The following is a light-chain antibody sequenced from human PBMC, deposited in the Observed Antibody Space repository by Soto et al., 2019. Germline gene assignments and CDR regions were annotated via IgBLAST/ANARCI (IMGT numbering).Light chain of an antibody. CDR3: QAYDSSLSGVV. Sequence: QSVLTQPPSVSGAPGQRVTISCTRSSSNIGAGYAVHWYQQLPGTAPKLLIYGNSNRPSGVPDRFSGSKSGTSASLAITGLQAEDEADYYCQAYDSSLSGVVFGGGTKVTVL. CDR2: GNS. CDR1: SSNIGAGYA. V-gene: IGLV1-40*01. J-gene: IGLJ2*01.